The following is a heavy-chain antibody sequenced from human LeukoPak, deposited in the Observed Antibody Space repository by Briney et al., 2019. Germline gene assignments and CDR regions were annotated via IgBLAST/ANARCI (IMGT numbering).Heavy chain of an antibody. CDR2: ISVRSDDI. CDR3: ARRGYHDYSGSDD. Sequence: GGSLRLSCAGSEFTFSSYSMHWVRPAPGKGLEWVSSISVRSDDIYYADSVQGRFTISRDNSKNSLYLQMKSLRAEDTALYYCARRGYHDYSGSDDWGQGSLVTVSS. V-gene: IGHV3-21*01. D-gene: IGHD1-26*01. J-gene: IGHJ4*02. CDR1: EFTFSSYS.